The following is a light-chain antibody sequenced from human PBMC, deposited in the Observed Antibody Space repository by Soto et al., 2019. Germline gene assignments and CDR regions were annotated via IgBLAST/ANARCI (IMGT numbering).Light chain of an antibody. CDR2: DVS. V-gene: IGLV2-11*01. Sequence: QSALTQPRSVSGSPGQSVTISCTGTSSDVGGYNYVSWYQQHPGKAPKLMICDVSKRPSGVPDRFSGSKSGNTASLTISGLQAEDEADYYCCSYAGSYTYNYVFGTGTKVTVL. J-gene: IGLJ1*01. CDR3: CSYAGSYTYNYV. CDR1: SSDVGGYNY.